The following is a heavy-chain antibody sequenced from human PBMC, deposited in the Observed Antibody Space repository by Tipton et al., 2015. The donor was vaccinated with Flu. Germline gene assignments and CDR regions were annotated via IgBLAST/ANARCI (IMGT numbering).Heavy chain of an antibody. CDR3: AGELGGGSGSYAY. J-gene: IGHJ4*02. CDR2: INPNSGST. D-gene: IGHD3-10*01. CDR1: GYTFTGYY. Sequence: QSGAEVKKPGAPVKVSCKASGYTFTGYYMHWVRQAPGQGLEWMGWINPNSGSTNYAQKFQGWVTMTRDTSISTAYMELSRLRSDDTAVYYGAGELGGGSGSYAYGGQGTLVTVSS. V-gene: IGHV1-2*04.